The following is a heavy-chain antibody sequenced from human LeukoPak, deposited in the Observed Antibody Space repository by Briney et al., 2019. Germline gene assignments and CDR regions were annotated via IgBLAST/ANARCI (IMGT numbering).Heavy chain of an antibody. D-gene: IGHD6-6*01. CDR2: INHSGST. Sequence: PSEALSLTCAVYGGSFSGYYWSWIRQPPGKGLEWIGEINHSGSTNYNPSLKSRVTISVDTSKNQFSLKLSSVTAADTAVYYCARGGRSSSRHWYFDLWGRGTLATVSS. V-gene: IGHV4-34*01. CDR1: GGSFSGYY. CDR3: ARGGRSSSRHWYFDL. J-gene: IGHJ2*01.